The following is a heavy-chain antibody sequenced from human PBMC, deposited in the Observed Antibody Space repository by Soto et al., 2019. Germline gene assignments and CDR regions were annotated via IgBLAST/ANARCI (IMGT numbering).Heavy chain of an antibody. V-gene: IGHV4-61*01. CDR3: ARVSGLASSIRLDY. D-gene: IGHD1-1*01. CDR2: IYYSWST. Sequence: PSETLSLTCTVSGGSVSSGSYYWSWIRQPPGKGLVCIGYIYYSWSTNYNPSLKSRVTISVDTSKNQFSLKLSSVTAADTAVYYCARVSGLASSIRLDYWGQGTLVTVSS. J-gene: IGHJ4*02. CDR1: GGSVSSGSYY.